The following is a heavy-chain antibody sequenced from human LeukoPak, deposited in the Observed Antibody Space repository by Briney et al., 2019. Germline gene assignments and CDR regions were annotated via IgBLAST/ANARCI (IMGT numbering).Heavy chain of an antibody. Sequence: SETLSLTCTVSGGSISTYYWSWIRQPPGKGLEYIGYIYYSGSTNYNPSLKSRVTVSVDTSKNQFSLKLSSVTAADTAVYYCARNKVAAGSDWFDPWGQGTLVTVSS. CDR2: IYYSGST. D-gene: IGHD6-13*01. CDR3: ARNKVAAGSDWFDP. CDR1: GGSISTYY. V-gene: IGHV4-59*08. J-gene: IGHJ5*02.